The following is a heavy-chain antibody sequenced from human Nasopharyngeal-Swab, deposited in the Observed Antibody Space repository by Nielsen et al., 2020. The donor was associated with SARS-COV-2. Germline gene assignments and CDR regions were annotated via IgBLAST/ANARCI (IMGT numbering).Heavy chain of an antibody. D-gene: IGHD3-10*01. V-gene: IGHV3-21*01. CDR1: GFTFSSYS. Sequence: GGSLRLSCAASGFTFSSYSMNWVRQAPGKGLEWVSSISSSSSYIYYAHSVKGRFTISRDNAKNSLYLQMNSLRAEDTAVYYCAATLWFGELPDYWGQGTLVTVSS. J-gene: IGHJ4*02. CDR2: ISSSSSYI. CDR3: AATLWFGELPDY.